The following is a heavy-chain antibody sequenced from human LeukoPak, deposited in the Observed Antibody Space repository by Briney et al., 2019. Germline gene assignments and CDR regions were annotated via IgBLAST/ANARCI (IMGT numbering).Heavy chain of an antibody. CDR3: ARRIAAAGTRWFDP. V-gene: IGHV4-31*02. Sequence: WIRQHPGGGLQWIGYMYYSGSTYYNPSLKSRVTISVDTSKNQFSLKLSSVTAADTAVYYCARRIAAAGTRWFDPWGQGTLVTVSS. J-gene: IGHJ5*02. CDR2: MYYSGST. D-gene: IGHD6-13*01.